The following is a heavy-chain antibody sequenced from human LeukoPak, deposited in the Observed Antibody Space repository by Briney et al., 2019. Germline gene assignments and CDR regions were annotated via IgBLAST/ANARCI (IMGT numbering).Heavy chain of an antibody. D-gene: IGHD3-9*01. Sequence: GGSLRLSCAASGFTFSSYVMHWVRQAPGKGLEWVAIISYDGSNEYYADSVKGRFTISRDNSKNTLYLQMNSLRSDDTAVYYCARDNDYDILSDYWGQGTLVTVSS. CDR3: ARDNDYDILSDY. V-gene: IGHV3-30*04. CDR2: ISYDGSNE. CDR1: GFTFSSYV. J-gene: IGHJ4*02.